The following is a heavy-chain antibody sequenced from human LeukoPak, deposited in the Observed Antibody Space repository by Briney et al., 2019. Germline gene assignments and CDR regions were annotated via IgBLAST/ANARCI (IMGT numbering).Heavy chain of an antibody. J-gene: IGHJ4*02. Sequence: AETLTLSCAASGGSISSYYWSWLRQTPGKGLDWIGNNHDVRNTNYNPSLQGRVTISADTSKSKSSLELTCVTAADTAMYYCARGPGMGTYDYWGQGTLVTVSS. V-gene: IGHV4-59*01. CDR3: ARGPGMGTYDY. CDR2: NHDVRNT. D-gene: IGHD5-24*01. CDR1: GGSISSYY.